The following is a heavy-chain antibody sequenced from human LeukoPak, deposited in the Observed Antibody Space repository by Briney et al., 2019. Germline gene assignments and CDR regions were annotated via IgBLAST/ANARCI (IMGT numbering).Heavy chain of an antibody. D-gene: IGHD2-21*01. V-gene: IGHV3-64*01. CDR3: ARHRDSDSFFYYYYMDV. CDR2: ISSNGGST. CDR1: GFTFSNAA. Sequence: PGGSLRLSCAASGFTFSNAAMHWVRQAPGKGLEYISGISSNGGSTYYAKSVKGRFSISRDNSKNTLFLQMGSLRAEDMAVYYCARHRDSDSFFYYYYMDVWGKGTTVIVSS. J-gene: IGHJ6*03.